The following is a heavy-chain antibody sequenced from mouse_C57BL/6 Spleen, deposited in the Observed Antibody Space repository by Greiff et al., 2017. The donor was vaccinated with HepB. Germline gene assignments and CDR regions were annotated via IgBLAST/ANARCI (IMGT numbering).Heavy chain of an antibody. J-gene: IGHJ2*01. D-gene: IGHD2-1*01. CDR2: INPSSGYT. Sequence: QVQLKESGAELARPGASVKMSCKASGYTFTSYTMHWVKQRPGQGLEWIGYINPSSGYTKYNQKFKDKATLTADKSSSTAYMQLSSLTSEDSAVYYCARSYYGNYDYFDYWGQGTTLTVSS. CDR1: GYTFTSYT. CDR3: ARSYYGNYDYFDY. V-gene: IGHV1-4*01.